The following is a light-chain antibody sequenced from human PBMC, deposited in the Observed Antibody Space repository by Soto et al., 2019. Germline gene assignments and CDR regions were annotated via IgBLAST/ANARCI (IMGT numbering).Light chain of an antibody. Sequence: EIVVTQSPATLSVSPGERATLSCRASQSVSSNLAWYQQTPGQAPKFLIYGVSTRATGIPDRFSGSGSGTDFTLTISRLEPEDFAVYYCQQSGSSPITFGQGTRLEI. CDR2: GVS. V-gene: IGKV3-20*01. J-gene: IGKJ5*01. CDR3: QQSGSSPIT. CDR1: QSVSSN.